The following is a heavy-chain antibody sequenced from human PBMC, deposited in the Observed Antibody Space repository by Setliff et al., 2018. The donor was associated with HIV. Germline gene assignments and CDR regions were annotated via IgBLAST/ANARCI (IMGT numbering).Heavy chain of an antibody. D-gene: IGHD3-9*01. CDR1: GFPFNNYG. CDR2: IYYDGSKK. J-gene: IGHJ3*02. Sequence: SLKISCAASGFPFNNYGMNWVRQAPGKGLEWVALIYYDGSKKYYADSVQGRFTISRDNSKKMLYLQMNSLRAEDTAVYYCAKSFEASDVFDIWGQGTVVTVSS. V-gene: IGHV3-33*06. CDR3: AKSFEASDVFDI.